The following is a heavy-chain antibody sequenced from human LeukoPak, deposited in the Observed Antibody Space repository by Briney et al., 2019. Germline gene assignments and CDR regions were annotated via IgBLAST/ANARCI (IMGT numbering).Heavy chain of an antibody. CDR2: ISGSGGSI. CDR1: GFTFSSYA. CDR3: AKDIEYYDSSGYYYGLDY. D-gene: IGHD3-22*01. Sequence: PGGSLRLSCAASGFTFSSYAMRWVPQAPGKGLEWVSPISGSGGSIYYADSVKGRFTISRDNSKNTLYLQMNSQRAEDTAVYYCAKDIEYYDSSGYYYGLDYWGQGTLVTVSS. J-gene: IGHJ4*02. V-gene: IGHV3-23*01.